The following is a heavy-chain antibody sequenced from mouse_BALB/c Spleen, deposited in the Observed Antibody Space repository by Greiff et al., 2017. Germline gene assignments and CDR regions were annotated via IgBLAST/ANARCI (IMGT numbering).Heavy chain of an antibody. CDR1: GFNIKDTY. CDR2: IDPANGNT. V-gene: IGHV14-3*02. CDR3: ASPLYYYGSSYGWFAY. D-gene: IGHD1-1*01. Sequence: VQLQQSGAELVKPGASVKLSCTASGFNIKDTYMHWVKQRPEQGLEWIGRIDPANGNTKYDPKFQGKATITADTSSNTAYLQLSSLTSEDTAVYYCASPLYYYGSSYGWFAYWGQGTLVTVSA. J-gene: IGHJ3*01.